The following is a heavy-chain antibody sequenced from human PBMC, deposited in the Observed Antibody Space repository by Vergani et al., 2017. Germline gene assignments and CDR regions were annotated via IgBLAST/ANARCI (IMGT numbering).Heavy chain of an antibody. Sequence: EVQLLESGGGLVQPGGSLRLSCAASGFTFSSYAMSWVRQAPGKGLEWVSAISGSGGSTYYADSVKGRFTLSRDNSKNTLYLQMNSLRAEDTAVYYCAKDRLGIVVVPAAMGYWGQGTLVTVSS. CDR1: GFTFSSYA. CDR3: AKDRLGIVVVPAAMGY. V-gene: IGHV3-23*01. D-gene: IGHD2-2*03. CDR2: ISGSGGST. J-gene: IGHJ4*02.